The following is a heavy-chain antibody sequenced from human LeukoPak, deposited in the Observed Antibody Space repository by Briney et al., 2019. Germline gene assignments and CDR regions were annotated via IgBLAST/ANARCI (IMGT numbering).Heavy chain of an antibody. CDR2: IYTSGST. Sequence: PSETLSLTCTVSGGSISSYYWSWIRQPPGKGLEWIGYIYTSGSTNYNPSLKSRVTISVDTSKNQFSLKPSSVTAADTAVYYCARGAPSPTYYDFWSGYYIPWYFDYWGQGTLVTVSS. J-gene: IGHJ4*02. CDR3: ARGAPSPTYYDFWSGYYIPWYFDY. CDR1: GGSISSYY. V-gene: IGHV4-4*09. D-gene: IGHD3-3*01.